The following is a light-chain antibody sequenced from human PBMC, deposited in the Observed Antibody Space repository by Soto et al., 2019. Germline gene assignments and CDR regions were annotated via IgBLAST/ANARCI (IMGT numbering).Light chain of an antibody. CDR3: TSYTTSNTYV. J-gene: IGLJ1*01. CDR2: DVT. V-gene: IGLV2-14*01. CDR1: SSDVGDYNY. Sequence: LTQPDSVSGSPGQSITISCTGTSSDVGDYNYVSWYQQHPGNVPKLIIYDVTNRPPGVSNRFSGSKSANTASLTISGLQPEDEADYYCTSYTTSNTYVFGTGTKVTVL.